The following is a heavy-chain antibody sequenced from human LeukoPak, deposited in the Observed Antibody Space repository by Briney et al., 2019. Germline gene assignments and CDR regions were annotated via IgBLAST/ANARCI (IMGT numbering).Heavy chain of an antibody. D-gene: IGHD4-17*01. J-gene: IGHJ3*02. CDR1: GFTVSSNC. CDR3: ARDAPYGDYSGAFDI. Sequence: PGGSLRLSCAASGFTVSSNCMSWVRQAPGKGLEWVSVIYSGGSTYYTDSVKGRFTISRDNSKNTLYLQMNSLRAEDTAVYYCARDAPYGDYSGAFDIWGQGTMVTVSS. CDR2: IYSGGST. V-gene: IGHV3-53*01.